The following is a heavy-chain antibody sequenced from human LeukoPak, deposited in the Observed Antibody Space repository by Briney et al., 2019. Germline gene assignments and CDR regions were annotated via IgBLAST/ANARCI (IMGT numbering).Heavy chain of an antibody. CDR1: GGSISSGDYY. J-gene: IGHJ5*02. CDR3: AREYRYDFWSGYPGRFDP. V-gene: IGHV4-30-4*08. CDR2: IYYRGTT. Sequence: PSQTLSLTCTVSGGSISSGDYYWSWIRQPPGKGLEWIRYIYYRGTTYYNPSLKSRVTISVDTSKNQFSLKLSSVTAADTAVYYCAREYRYDFWSGYPGRFDPWGQGTLVTVSS. D-gene: IGHD3-3*01.